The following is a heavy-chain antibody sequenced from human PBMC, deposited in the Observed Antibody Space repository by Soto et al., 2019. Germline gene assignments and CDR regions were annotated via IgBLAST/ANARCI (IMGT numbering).Heavy chain of an antibody. Sequence: ETLSLTCTVSGGSISSYYWSWIRQPPGKGLEWIGYIYYSGSTTYQPSLKSRVTISVDRSQNQFSLELTSVTAADTAVYFCARDLRGAGTSGYYGMDVWGQGXTVTVYS. CDR3: ARDLRGAGTSGYYGMDV. V-gene: IGHV4-59*01. CDR2: IYYSGST. J-gene: IGHJ6*02. D-gene: IGHD6-19*01. CDR1: GGSISSYY.